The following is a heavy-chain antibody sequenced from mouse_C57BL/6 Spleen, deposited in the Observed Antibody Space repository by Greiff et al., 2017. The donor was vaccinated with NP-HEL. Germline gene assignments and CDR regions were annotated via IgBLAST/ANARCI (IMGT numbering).Heavy chain of an antibody. V-gene: IGHV7-3*01. CDR1: GFTFTDYY. J-gene: IGHJ4*01. Sequence: EVQVVESGGGLVQPGGSLSLSCAASGFTFTDYYMSWVRQPPGKALEWLGFIRNKANGYTTEYSASVKGRFTISRDNSQSILYLQMNALGAEDSATYYCARSIYYEYADDPFNAVDYWGQGTSATASS. D-gene: IGHD2-4*01. CDR3: ARSIYYEYADDPFNAVDY. CDR2: IRNKANGYTT.